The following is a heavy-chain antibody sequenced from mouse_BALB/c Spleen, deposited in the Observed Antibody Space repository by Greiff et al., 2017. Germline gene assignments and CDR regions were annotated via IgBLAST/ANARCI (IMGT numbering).Heavy chain of an antibody. D-gene: IGHD3-1*01. CDR3: ARSRLGYYFDY. CDR1: GYAFTNYL. V-gene: IGHV1-54*01. CDR2: INPGSGGT. Sequence: QVQLQQSGAGLVRPGTSVKVSCKASGYAFTNYLIEWVKQRPGQGLEWIGVINPGSGGTNYNEKFKVKATLTADKSSSTAYMQLSSLTSDDSAVYFCARSRLGYYFDYWGQGTTLTVSS. J-gene: IGHJ2*01.